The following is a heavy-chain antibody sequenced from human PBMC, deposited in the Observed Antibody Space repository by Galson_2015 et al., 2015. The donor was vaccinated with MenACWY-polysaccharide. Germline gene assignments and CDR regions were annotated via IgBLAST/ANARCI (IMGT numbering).Heavy chain of an antibody. D-gene: IGHD2-15*01. CDR2: ISASSPTT. V-gene: IGHV3-48*01. Sequence: SLRLSCAAFGFSLSDYHMNWVRQGPGKGLEWISFISASSPTTYYADSVKGRFTSSRDNAKNLLFLQMNGLRAEDTAVYYCARVDCNGSGCYSIAYWGQGTLVSVSS. CDR1: GFSLSDYH. J-gene: IGHJ4*02. CDR3: ARVDCNGSGCYSIAY.